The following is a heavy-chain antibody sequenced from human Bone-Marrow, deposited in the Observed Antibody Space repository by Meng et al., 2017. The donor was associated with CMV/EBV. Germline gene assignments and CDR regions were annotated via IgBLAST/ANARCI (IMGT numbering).Heavy chain of an antibody. CDR1: GYSFTSYW. D-gene: IGHD2-21*01. J-gene: IGHJ2*01. V-gene: IGHV5-51*01. Sequence: GESLKISCKGSGYSFTSYWIGWVRQMPGKGLEWMGIIYPGDSDTRYSPSFQGQVTISADKSISTAYLQWSSLKASDTAMYYCARRRDYGYCGGDCYPENWYFDLWGRGTLVTVSS. CDR3: ARRRDYGYCGGDCYPENWYFDL. CDR2: IYPGDSDT.